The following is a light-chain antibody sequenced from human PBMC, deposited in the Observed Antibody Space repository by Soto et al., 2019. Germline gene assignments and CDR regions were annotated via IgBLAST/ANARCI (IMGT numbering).Light chain of an antibody. CDR2: DAS. V-gene: IGKV1-5*01. CDR1: QNIRSW. Sequence: DMPMTQSPTTLSASVGDRVTITCRASQNIRSWLAWYQQKPGEAPKVLIYDASTLESGVPSRFSVSGFGTEFTIVISSLRTDDFATYYCKHYNVYFGQETKLEIK. J-gene: IGKJ2*01. CDR3: KHYNVY.